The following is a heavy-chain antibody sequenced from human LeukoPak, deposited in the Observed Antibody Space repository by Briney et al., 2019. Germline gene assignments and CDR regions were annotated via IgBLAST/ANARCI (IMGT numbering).Heavy chain of an antibody. V-gene: IGHV3-48*01. Sequence: GGSLRLSCAISGSTFSIYSLNWVRQAPGKGPEWISYISSSGSTTYYADSVKGRFTISRDNAKNLLSLQMESLRAEDTAVYYCATDPDTTMPWGQGTLVTVSS. CDR3: ATDPDTTMP. D-gene: IGHD5-18*01. J-gene: IGHJ4*02. CDR2: ISSSGSTT. CDR1: GSTFSIYS.